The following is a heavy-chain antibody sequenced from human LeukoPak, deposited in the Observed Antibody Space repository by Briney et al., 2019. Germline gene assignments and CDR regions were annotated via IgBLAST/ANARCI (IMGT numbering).Heavy chain of an antibody. D-gene: IGHD4-17*01. CDR3: ATDGGVTTVPTLHV. V-gene: IGHV1-24*01. CDR2: FDPEDGET. CDR1: GYTLTELS. J-gene: IGHJ6*02. Sequence: GASVKVSCKVSGYTLTELSMHWVRQAPGKGLEWMGGFDPEDGETIYAQKFQGRVTMTEDTSTDTAYMELSSLRSEDTAVYYCATDGGVTTVPTLHVWGQGTTVTVSS.